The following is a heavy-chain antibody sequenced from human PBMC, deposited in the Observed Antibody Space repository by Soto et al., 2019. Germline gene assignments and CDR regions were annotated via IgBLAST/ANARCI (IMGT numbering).Heavy chain of an antibody. CDR2: IYYSGST. J-gene: IGHJ4*02. CDR3: ARVQGLGDYYDSRYFDY. Sequence: SETLSLTCTVSGGSISSGGYYWSWMRQHPGKGLEWIGYIYYSGSTYYNPSLKSRVTISVDTSKNQFSLKLSSVTAADTAVYYCARVQGLGDYYDSRYFDYWGQGTLVTVSS. V-gene: IGHV4-31*03. CDR1: GGSISSGGYY. D-gene: IGHD3-22*01.